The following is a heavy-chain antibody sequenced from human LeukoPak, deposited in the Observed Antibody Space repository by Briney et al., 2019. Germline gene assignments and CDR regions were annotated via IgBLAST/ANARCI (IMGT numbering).Heavy chain of an antibody. CDR2: MSGSGDIT. D-gene: IGHD6-13*01. Sequence: PGGSLTLSCAASGFTFSSYAMSWVRQAPGKGLEWVSVMSGSGDITYYTDSVKGRFTISRDNSKNMLYLQMNSLRVEDTAVYYCAKMRGSSWSSLLNDYWGQGTLVTVSS. V-gene: IGHV3-23*01. J-gene: IGHJ4*02. CDR1: GFTFSSYA. CDR3: AKMRGSSWSSLLNDY.